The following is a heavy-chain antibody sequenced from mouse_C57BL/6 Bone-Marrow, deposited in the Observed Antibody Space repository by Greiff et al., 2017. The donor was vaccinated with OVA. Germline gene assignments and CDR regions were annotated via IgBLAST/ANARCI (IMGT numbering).Heavy chain of an antibody. D-gene: IGHD2-4*01. CDR1: GYTFTNYW. CDR3: ARYYDPVHYAMDY. J-gene: IGHJ4*01. V-gene: IGHV1-63*01. CDR2: IYPGGGYT. Sequence: VQLQESGAELVRPGTSVKMSCKASGYTFTNYWIGWAKQRPGHGLEWIGDIYPGGGYTNYNEKFKGKATLTADKSSSTAYMQFSSLTSEDSAIYYCARYYDPVHYAMDYWGQGTSVTVSS.